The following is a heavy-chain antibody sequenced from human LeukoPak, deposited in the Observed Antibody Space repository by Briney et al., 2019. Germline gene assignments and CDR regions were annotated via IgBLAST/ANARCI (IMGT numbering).Heavy chain of an antibody. CDR2: ISYDGSNK. Sequence: GGSLRLSCAASGFTFSSYAMHWVRQAPGKGLEWVAVISYDGSNKYYADSVKGRFTISRDNSKNTLYLQMNSLRAEDTAVYYCATVLRINFDYWGQGTLVTVSS. J-gene: IGHJ4*02. D-gene: IGHD2/OR15-2a*01. CDR1: GFTFSSYA. CDR3: ATVLRINFDY. V-gene: IGHV3-30-3*01.